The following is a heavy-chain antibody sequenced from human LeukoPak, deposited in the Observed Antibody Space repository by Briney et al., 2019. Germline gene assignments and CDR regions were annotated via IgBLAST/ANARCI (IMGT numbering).Heavy chain of an antibody. D-gene: IGHD6-13*01. CDR1: GYSISSGYY. CDR2: IYHSGST. Sequence: SETLSLTCTVSGYSISSGYYWGWIRQPPGKGLEWIGSIYHSGSTYYNPSLKSRVTISVDTSKNQFSLKLSSVPAADTAMYYCASNRTIGAALGYWGQGTLVTVSS. CDR3: ASNRTIGAALGY. J-gene: IGHJ4*02. V-gene: IGHV4-38-2*02.